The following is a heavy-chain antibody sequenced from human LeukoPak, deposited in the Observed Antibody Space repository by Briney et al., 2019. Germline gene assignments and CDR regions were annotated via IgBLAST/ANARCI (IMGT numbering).Heavy chain of an antibody. D-gene: IGHD6-13*01. J-gene: IGHJ4*02. Sequence: PGGSLRLSCAASGFTFSSYAMSWVRQAPGRGLEWVSAISGSGGSTYYADSVKGRFTISRDNSKNTLYLQMNSLRAEDTAVYYCARYNSSWSPFDHWGQGTLVTVSS. V-gene: IGHV3-23*01. CDR3: ARYNSSWSPFDH. CDR1: GFTFSSYA. CDR2: ISGSGGST.